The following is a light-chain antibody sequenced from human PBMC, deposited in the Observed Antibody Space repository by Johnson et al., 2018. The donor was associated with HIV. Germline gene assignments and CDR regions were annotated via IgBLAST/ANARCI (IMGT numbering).Light chain of an antibody. V-gene: IGLV1-51*01. CDR1: SSNIGNNY. CDR3: GTWDSSLRGV. Sequence: QAVLTQPPSVSAAPGQKVTISCSGSSSNIGNNYVSWYQQLPGTAPKLLIYDNNKRPSGIPDRFSGSKSGTSATLGITGLKTGDEAEYYCGTWDSSLRGVFGTGTKVTVL. J-gene: IGLJ1*01. CDR2: DNN.